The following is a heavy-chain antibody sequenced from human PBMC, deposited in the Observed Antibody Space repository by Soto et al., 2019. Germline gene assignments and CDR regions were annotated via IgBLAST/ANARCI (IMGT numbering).Heavy chain of an antibody. V-gene: IGHV3-7*05. CDR2: IKTDGSEK. Sequence: VQLVESGGGLVQPGGSLRLSCAASGFTFSDNWMSWVRQAPGKGLECVSNIKTDGSEKYYVDPVKGRFTISRDNAKNSLYLQMNSLRAEDTAVYYCATSMGRGGNDYWGQGTLVAVSS. J-gene: IGHJ4*02. D-gene: IGHD3-10*01. CDR1: GFTFSDNW. CDR3: ATSMGRGGNDY.